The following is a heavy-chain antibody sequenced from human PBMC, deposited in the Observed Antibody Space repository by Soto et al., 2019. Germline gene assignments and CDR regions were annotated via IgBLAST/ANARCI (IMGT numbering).Heavy chain of an antibody. J-gene: IGHJ6*02. CDR1: GGSISSYY. CDR2: IYYSWIT. Sequence: PSETLSLTCTVSGGSISSYYWSWIRQPPGKGLELIGYIYYSWITNYNPSLKSRVTISVDTSKNQFSLKLSSVTAADTAVYYCARYKSNYYYGMDVWGQGTTVTAP. D-gene: IGHD1-20*01. V-gene: IGHV4-59*01. CDR3: ARYKSNYYYGMDV.